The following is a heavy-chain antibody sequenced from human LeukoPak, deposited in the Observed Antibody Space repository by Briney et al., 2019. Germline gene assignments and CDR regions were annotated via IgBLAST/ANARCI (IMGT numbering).Heavy chain of an antibody. D-gene: IGHD2-15*01. CDR3: ARLDGGGFDY. CDR1: GGSISSYY. CDR2: IYYSGST. V-gene: IGHV4-59*08. Sequence: SEALSLTCTVSGGSISSYYWSWIRQPPGKGLEWIGYIYYSGSTNYNPSLKSRVTISVDTSKNQFSLKLNSVTAADTAVYSCARLDGGGFDYWGQGTLVTVSS. J-gene: IGHJ4*02.